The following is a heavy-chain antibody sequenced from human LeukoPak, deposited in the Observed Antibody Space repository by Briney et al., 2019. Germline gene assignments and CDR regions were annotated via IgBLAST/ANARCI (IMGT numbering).Heavy chain of an antibody. CDR1: GGSISSNSYY. Sequence: SETLSLTCAVSGGSISSNSYYWGWIRQPPGKGLEWIGSIYYSGSTYYNPSLKSRVTISVDTSKNQFSLKLSSVTAADTAVYYCARDGRGYSSGWWRYWGQGTLVTVSS. V-gene: IGHV4-39*07. CDR3: ARDGRGYSSGWWRY. D-gene: IGHD6-19*01. J-gene: IGHJ4*02. CDR2: IYYSGST.